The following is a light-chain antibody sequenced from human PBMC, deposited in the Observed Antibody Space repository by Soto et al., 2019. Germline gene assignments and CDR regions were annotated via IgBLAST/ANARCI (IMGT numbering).Light chain of an antibody. CDR2: LCS. Sequence: IVMTQSPLSLTVTPGEPASISCNSSQSLLHSTGYNYLDWYLQKPGQSPQLLIYLCSTRASGVPDRFSGSGAGTDFTLKISRVEADDVGFYYCMQALETLIFTFGAGTKVEIK. J-gene: IGKJ3*01. V-gene: IGKV2-28*01. CDR1: QSLLHSTGYNY. CDR3: MQALETLIFT.